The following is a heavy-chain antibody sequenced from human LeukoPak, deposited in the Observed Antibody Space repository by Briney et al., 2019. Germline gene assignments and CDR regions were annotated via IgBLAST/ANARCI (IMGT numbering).Heavy chain of an antibody. J-gene: IGHJ4*02. V-gene: IGHV4-59*08. CDR2: ISNSGST. CDR3: ARATPGWNPPDY. D-gene: IGHD1-1*01. CDR1: GDSVRANC. Sequence: PSETLSLTCTVSGDSVRANCWSWIRQPPGMGLEWLGYISNSGSTSYNPSIKSRVTISVDTSKNQFSLKLSSVTAADTAVHYCARATPGWNPPDYWGQGTLVSVSS.